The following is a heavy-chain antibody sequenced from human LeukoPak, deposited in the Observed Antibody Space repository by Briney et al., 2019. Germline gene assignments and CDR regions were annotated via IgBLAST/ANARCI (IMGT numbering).Heavy chain of an antibody. CDR3: AKGIYSSGWSYFDY. V-gene: IGHV3-23*01. CDR2: LSGSGITA. D-gene: IGHD6-19*01. Sequence: GGSLRLSCAASGFTFSNSAMSWVRQAPGKGLEWVSTLSGSGITAYYADSVKGRFTVSRDNSKNTLYLQMNSLRAEDTAVYYCAKGIYSSGWSYFDYWGHGTLVTVSS. CDR1: GFTFSNSA. J-gene: IGHJ4*01.